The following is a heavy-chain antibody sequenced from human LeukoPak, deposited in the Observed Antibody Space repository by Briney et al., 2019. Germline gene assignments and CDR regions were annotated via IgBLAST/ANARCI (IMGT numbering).Heavy chain of an antibody. CDR2: IRHDGSNK. Sequence: GGSLRLSCAASGFTFSSYGIHWVRQAPGKGLEWVAFIRHDGSNKYYADSVKGRFTISRDNSKSTLYLLMNSLRDENTAVYYCARENSGSYYQFDCWGQGTLVTVSS. CDR1: GFTFSSYG. CDR3: ARENSGSYYQFDC. J-gene: IGHJ4*02. V-gene: IGHV3-30*02. D-gene: IGHD1-26*01.